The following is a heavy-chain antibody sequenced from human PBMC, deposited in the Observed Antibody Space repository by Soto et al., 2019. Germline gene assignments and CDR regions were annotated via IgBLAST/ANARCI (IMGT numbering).Heavy chain of an antibody. CDR1: GGSFSDYY. Sequence: SETLSLTCAVYGGSFSDYYWSWIRQPPGKGLEWIGEINHSGSTNYNPSLKSRVTMSVDTSKNQFSLKLSSVTAADTAVYYCARGTQVSFVFWGQGPSLNVST. V-gene: IGHV4-34*01. D-gene: IGHD3-3*01. CDR3: ARGTQVSFVF. J-gene: IGHJ4*02. CDR2: INHSGST.